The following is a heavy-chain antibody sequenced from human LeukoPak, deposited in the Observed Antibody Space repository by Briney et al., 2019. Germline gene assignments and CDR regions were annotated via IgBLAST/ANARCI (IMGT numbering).Heavy chain of an antibody. CDR2: ISSSSYI. D-gene: IGHD3-9*01. CDR3: ARLFAKYYDILTTAAGDDY. Sequence: GGSLRLSCAASGFTFSSYSMNWVRQAPGKGLEWVSSISSSSYIYYADSVKGRFTISRDNAKNSLYLQMNSLRAEDTAVYYCARLFAKYYDILTTAAGDDYWGQGTLVTVSS. V-gene: IGHV3-21*01. CDR1: GFTFSSYS. J-gene: IGHJ4*02.